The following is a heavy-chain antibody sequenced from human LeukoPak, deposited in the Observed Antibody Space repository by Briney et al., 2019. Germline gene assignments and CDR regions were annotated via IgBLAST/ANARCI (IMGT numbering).Heavy chain of an antibody. CDR2: ISYDGSNK. J-gene: IGHJ4*02. V-gene: IGHV3-30-3*01. CDR1: GFTFSSYA. D-gene: IGHD4-17*01. Sequence: PGGSLRLSCAASGFTFSSYAMHWVRQAPGKGLEWVAVISYDGSNKYYADSVKGRFTISRDNSKNTLYLQMNSLRAEDTAVYYCASIESMTTPDYWGQGTLVTVSS. CDR3: ASIESMTTPDY.